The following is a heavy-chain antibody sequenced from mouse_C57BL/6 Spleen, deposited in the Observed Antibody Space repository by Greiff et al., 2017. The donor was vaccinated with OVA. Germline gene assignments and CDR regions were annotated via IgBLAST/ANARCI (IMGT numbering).Heavy chain of an antibody. V-gene: IGHV1-64*01. J-gene: IGHJ4*01. CDR1: GYTFTSYW. D-gene: IGHD4-1*01. CDR2: IHPNSGST. CDR3: ARRETGPYAMDY. Sequence: QVQLQQPGAELVKPGASVKLSCKASGYTFTSYWMHWVKQRPGQGLEWIGMIHPNSGSTNYNEKFKSKATLTVDKSSSTAYMQLSSLTSEDSAVYYCARRETGPYAMDYWGQGTSVTVSS.